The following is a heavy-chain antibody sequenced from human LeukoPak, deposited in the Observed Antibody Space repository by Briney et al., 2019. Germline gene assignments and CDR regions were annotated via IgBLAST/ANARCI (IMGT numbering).Heavy chain of an antibody. CDR1: GFTFSYYS. CDR2: ISSSSTI. CDR3: ARDLRGDLTLDY. J-gene: IGHJ4*02. V-gene: IGHV3-48*02. D-gene: IGHD2-21*02. Sequence: GGSLRLSCAASGFTFSYYSMNWVRQAPGEGLEWVSSISSSSTIYYADSVKGRFTISRDNAKNSLYLQMNSLRDEDTAVYYCARDLRGDLTLDYWGQGTLVTVSS.